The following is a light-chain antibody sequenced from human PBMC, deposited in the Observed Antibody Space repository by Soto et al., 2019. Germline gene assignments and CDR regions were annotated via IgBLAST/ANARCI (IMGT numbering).Light chain of an antibody. CDR2: VNN. CDR1: SSNIGAGYD. CDR3: QSYDSSLSGYVV. V-gene: IGLV1-40*01. J-gene: IGLJ2*01. Sequence: QSVLTQPPSVSGAPGQRVTISCTGSSSNIGAGYDVHWYQQLPGTAPELLIYVNNNRPSGVPDRFSGSKSGTSASLAITGLQAEDEADYYCQSYDSSLSGYVVFGGGTKLTVL.